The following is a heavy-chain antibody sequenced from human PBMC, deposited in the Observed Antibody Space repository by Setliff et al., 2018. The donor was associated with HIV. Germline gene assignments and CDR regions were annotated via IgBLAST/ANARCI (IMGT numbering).Heavy chain of an antibody. V-gene: IGHV3-7*03. Sequence: LRLSCAASTFTFRTYWMSRIRQAPGKGLEWVANIKEDGGEKWYVDSVKGRFTISRDNVRNSLYLQMNSLRAEDTAVYYCVRDSINYDKAFDIWGQGTMVT. CDR1: TFTFRTYW. J-gene: IGHJ3*02. D-gene: IGHD3-16*01. CDR2: IKEDGGEK. CDR3: VRDSINYDKAFDI.